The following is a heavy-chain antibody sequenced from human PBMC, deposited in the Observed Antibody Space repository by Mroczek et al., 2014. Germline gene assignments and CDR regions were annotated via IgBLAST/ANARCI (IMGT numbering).Heavy chain of an antibody. V-gene: IGHV1-69*01. J-gene: IGHJ6*03. CDR1: GGTFSSYA. CDR3: ARVRVGELTQPYYYYYYYMDV. Sequence: QVQLVESGAEVKKPGSSVKVSCKASGGTFSSYAISWVRQAPGQGLEWMGGIIPIFGTANYAQKFQGRVTITADESTSTAYMELSSLRSEDTAVYYCARVRVGELTQPYYYYYYYMDVWGKGTTVTVSS. D-gene: IGHD3-10*01. CDR2: IIPIFGTA.